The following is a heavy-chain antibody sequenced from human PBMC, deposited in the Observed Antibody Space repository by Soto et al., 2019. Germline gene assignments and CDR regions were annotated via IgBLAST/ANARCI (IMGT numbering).Heavy chain of an antibody. D-gene: IGHD3-9*01. J-gene: IGHJ1*01. V-gene: IGHV3-23*01. CDR2: ISGGGGST. CDR1: GFPFSSYA. CDR3: AKDGDILSGYPEYFQH. Sequence: GGSLRLSCAASGFPFSSYAMSWVRQAPGKGLECVSSISGGGGSTYYADSVKGRFTISRDNSKNTLYLQMNSLRAEDTAVYYCAKDGDILSGYPEYFQHWGQGTLVTVSS.